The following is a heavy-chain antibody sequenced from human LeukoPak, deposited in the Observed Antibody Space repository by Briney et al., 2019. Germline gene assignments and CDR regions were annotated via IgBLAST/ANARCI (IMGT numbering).Heavy chain of an antibody. CDR2: IYYSGST. Sequence: SETLSLTCTVSGGSLSGYSWSWIRQPPGRGLEWIGYIYYSGSTNYNPSLKSRVTMSVDTSKNQFSLRLSSVTAADTAMYYCARLRTSHPYYLDYWGQGTLVTVSS. J-gene: IGHJ4*02. CDR1: GGSLSGYS. CDR3: ARLRTSHPYYLDY. V-gene: IGHV4-59*08. D-gene: IGHD1-1*01.